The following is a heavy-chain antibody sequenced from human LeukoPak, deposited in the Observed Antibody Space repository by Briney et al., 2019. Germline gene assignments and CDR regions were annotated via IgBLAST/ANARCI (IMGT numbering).Heavy chain of an antibody. Sequence: GGSLRLSCTASGLSFSSYNMNWVRQAPGKGPEWVAYITANNTTKYYADSVKGRFTISRDNAKKSLFLQMNSLRAEDTAVYYCAAASAFSSSWRSWGQGTVVAVSS. CDR1: GLSFSSYN. V-gene: IGHV3-48*01. CDR3: AAASAFSSSWRS. J-gene: IGHJ5*02. D-gene: IGHD6-13*01. CDR2: ITANNTTK.